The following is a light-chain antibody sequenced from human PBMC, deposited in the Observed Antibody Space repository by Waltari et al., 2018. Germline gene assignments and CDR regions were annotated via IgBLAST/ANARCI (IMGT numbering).Light chain of an antibody. CDR1: KNIRSY. J-gene: IGKJ2*01. Sequence: DLQMTQSPSSLSASVGDRVTISCRASKNIRSYLSWYQQKPGIAPKLVIYAASTLQSGVPSRFSGSGSGTNFTLTINRLEREDFAVFYCQQYGSPPYTFGQGTKLEIK. V-gene: IGKV1-39*01. CDR3: QQYGSPPYT. CDR2: AAS.